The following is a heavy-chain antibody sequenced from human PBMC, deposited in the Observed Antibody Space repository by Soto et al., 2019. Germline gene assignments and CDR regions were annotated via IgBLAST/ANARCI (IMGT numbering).Heavy chain of an antibody. V-gene: IGHV4-31*03. D-gene: IGHD3-3*01. CDR1: GGSIISGDYY. CDR3: ARRGFLGYFDY. CDR2: IYYSGST. Sequence: SETLSLTCTVSGGSIISGDYYWSWIRQHPGKGLEWIGYIYYSGSTYYNPSLKSRVTISVDTSKNQFSLKLSSVTAADTAVYYCARRGFLGYFDYWGQGTLVTVSS. J-gene: IGHJ4*02.